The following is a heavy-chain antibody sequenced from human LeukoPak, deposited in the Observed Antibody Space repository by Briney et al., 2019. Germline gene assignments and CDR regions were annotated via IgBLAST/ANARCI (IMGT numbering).Heavy chain of an antibody. CDR1: GFIFSDYY. CDR2: ISSSGSTI. J-gene: IGHJ4*02. V-gene: IGHV3-11*01. CDR3: ATSWGSYDYVWGSSYYFDY. Sequence: PGGSLRLSCAASGFIFSDYYMSWIRQAPGKGLEWVSYISSSGSTIYYADSVKGRFTISRDNAKNSLYLQMNSLRAEDTAVYYCATSWGSYDYVWGSSYYFDYWGQGTLVTVSS. D-gene: IGHD3-16*01.